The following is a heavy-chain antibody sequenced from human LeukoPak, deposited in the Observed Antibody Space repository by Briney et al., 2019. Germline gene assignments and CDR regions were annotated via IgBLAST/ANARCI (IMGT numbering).Heavy chain of an antibody. D-gene: IGHD3-22*01. Sequence: GGSLRLSCAASGFTFSSYGMHWVRQAPGKGLEWVSIIYSGGGTRYADSVKGRFTISRDNSRNTLYLQMNSLRAEDTALYYCARDNYDSSGFTWGQGTLVTVSS. J-gene: IGHJ4*02. V-gene: IGHV3-53*01. CDR3: ARDNYDSSGFT. CDR2: IYSGGGT. CDR1: GFTFSSYG.